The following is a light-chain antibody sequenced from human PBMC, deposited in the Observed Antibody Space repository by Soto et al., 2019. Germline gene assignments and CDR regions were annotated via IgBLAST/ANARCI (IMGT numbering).Light chain of an antibody. J-gene: IGKJ1*01. CDR2: GAS. V-gene: IGKV3-15*01. Sequence: EIVMTQSPATLSVSPGQRATLSCRASQSVGTNSAWYQQKPGQAPRLLIHGASTRATGVPARFSGSGSGTEFTLTISSLQSEDFAVYYCQQYDDWPRTFGQGTKVEIK. CDR3: QQYDDWPRT. CDR1: QSVGTN.